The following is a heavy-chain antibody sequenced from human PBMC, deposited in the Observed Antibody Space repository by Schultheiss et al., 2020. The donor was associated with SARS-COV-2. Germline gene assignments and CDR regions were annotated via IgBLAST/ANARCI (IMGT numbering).Heavy chain of an antibody. CDR1: GGSFRSYH. D-gene: IGHD4-17*01. V-gene: IGHV4-34*01. J-gene: IGHJ5*02. CDR2: INHSGGT. Sequence: SETLSLTCAVYGGSFRSYHWNWIRQSPGKGLEWIGEINHSGGTDYNPSLKSRVTMSIDSSKNQFSLKLSSVTAADTAVYYCARTVTTENRFDPWGQGTLVTVSS. CDR3: ARTVTTENRFDP.